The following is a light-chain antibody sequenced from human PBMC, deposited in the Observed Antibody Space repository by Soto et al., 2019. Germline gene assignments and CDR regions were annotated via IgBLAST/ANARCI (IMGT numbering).Light chain of an antibody. Sequence: DIQMTQSPSSLSASVGDRVTITCRASQDISNYLAWYQQKPGKVPKLLIYAASTLQSGVPSRFSGSGSGTNFPLTISSLQPEDFATYYFQKYNRAPRTFSGGTKVEIK. CDR3: QKYNRAPRT. J-gene: IGKJ4*01. V-gene: IGKV1-27*01. CDR1: QDISNY. CDR2: AAS.